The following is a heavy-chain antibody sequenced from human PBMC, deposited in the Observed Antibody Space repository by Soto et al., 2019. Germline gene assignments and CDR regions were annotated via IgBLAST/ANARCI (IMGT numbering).Heavy chain of an antibody. J-gene: IGHJ4*02. Sequence: PSETLSLTCAVYGGSFSANYWTWIRQPPGKGLEWIGEINHRGSTNYCPSLKNRVTISVDTSNNHFSLRLTSVTAADTAVYYCASARFDYWGRGILVTVSS. CDR1: GGSFSANY. V-gene: IGHV4-34*01. CDR3: ASARFDY. CDR2: INHRGST.